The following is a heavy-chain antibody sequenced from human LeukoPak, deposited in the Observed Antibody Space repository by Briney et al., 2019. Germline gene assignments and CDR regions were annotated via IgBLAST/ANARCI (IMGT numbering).Heavy chain of an antibody. CDR3: ARVSTTVTPNDY. CDR1: GFTFSSYA. J-gene: IGHJ4*02. CDR2: ISYDGSNK. D-gene: IGHD4-17*01. Sequence: GGSLRLSCAASGFTFSSYAMHWVRQAPGKGLEWVAVISYDGSNKYYADSVKGRFTISSDNSKNTLYLQMNSLRAEDTAVYYCARVSTTVTPNDYWGQGTLVTVS. V-gene: IGHV3-30*04.